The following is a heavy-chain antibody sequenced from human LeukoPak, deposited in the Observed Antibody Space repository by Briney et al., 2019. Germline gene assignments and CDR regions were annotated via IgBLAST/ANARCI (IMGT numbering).Heavy chain of an antibody. D-gene: IGHD1-26*01. V-gene: IGHV4-59*01. J-gene: IGHJ5*02. Sequence: SETLSLTCTVSGGSISSYYWSWIRQPPGKGLEWIGYIYYSGSTNYNPSLKSRVTISVDTSKNQFSLKLSPVTAADTAVYYCARDIAGGWFDPWGQGTLVTVSS. CDR3: ARDIAGGWFDP. CDR1: GGSISSYY. CDR2: IYYSGST.